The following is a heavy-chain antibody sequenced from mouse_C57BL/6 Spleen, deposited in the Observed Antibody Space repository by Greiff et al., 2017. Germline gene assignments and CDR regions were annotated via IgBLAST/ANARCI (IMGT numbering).Heavy chain of an antibody. V-gene: IGHV1-81*01. D-gene: IGHD1-1*01. CDR2: IYPRSGNT. CDR3: AREKGYYYGLNFDY. J-gene: IGHJ2*01. CDR1: GYTFTSYG. Sequence: VQLQQSGAELARPGASVKLSCKASGYTFTSYGISWVKQRTGQGLEWIGEIYPRSGNTYYNEKFKGKATLTADKSSSTAYMELRSLTSDDSAVYFGAREKGYYYGLNFDYWGQGTTLTVSS.